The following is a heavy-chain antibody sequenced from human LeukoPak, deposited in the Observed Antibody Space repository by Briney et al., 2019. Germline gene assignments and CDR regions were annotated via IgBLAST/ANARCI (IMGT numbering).Heavy chain of an antibody. CDR1: GYTFTYYY. CDR2: MNPNSGNT. D-gene: IGHD2-15*01. Sequence: ASVKVSCKASGYTFTYYYIHWVRQAPGQGLEWMGWMNPNSGNTGYAQKFQGRVTMTRNTSISTAYMELSSLRSEDTAVYYCAIGYCRGGSCDDEPGDAFDIWGQGTMVAVSS. J-gene: IGHJ3*02. CDR3: AIGYCRGGSCDDEPGDAFDI. V-gene: IGHV1-8*02.